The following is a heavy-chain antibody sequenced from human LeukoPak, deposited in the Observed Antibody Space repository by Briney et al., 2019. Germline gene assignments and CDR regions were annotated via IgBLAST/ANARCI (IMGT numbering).Heavy chain of an antibody. V-gene: IGHV6-1*01. CDR2: TYYRSKWYN. J-gene: IGHJ4*02. CDR1: GDSVSSNNAA. D-gene: IGHD6-19*01. CDR3: ARDLPRIAVWPFDY. Sequence: SQTLSLTCVISGDSVSSNNAAWNWIRQSPSRGLEWLGRTYYRSKWYNDYAASVKSRITINADTSKNHFSLQLNSVTPEDTAVYYCARDLPRIAVWPFDYWGQGTLVTVSS.